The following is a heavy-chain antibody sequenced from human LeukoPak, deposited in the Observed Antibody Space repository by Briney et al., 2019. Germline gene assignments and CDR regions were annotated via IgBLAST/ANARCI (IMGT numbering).Heavy chain of an antibody. CDR2: IKQDGREK. J-gene: IGHJ4*02. CDR1: GFTFSSYW. D-gene: IGHD5-12*01. CDR3: ARVKYSGYDSMGVVDY. V-gene: IGHV3-7*01. Sequence: GGALRLSCAASGFTFSSYWMSWVGQAPGKGVEGVANIKQDGREKYYVDSVKGRFTISRENAKNSLYLQMNSLRAEDTAVYYCARVKYSGYDSMGVVDYWGQGTLVTVSS.